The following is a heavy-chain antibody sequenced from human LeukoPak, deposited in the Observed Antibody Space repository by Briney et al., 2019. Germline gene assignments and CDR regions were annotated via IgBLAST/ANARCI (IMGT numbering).Heavy chain of an antibody. CDR2: IYSGGST. V-gene: IGHV3-53*01. Sequence: GGSLRLSCAASGFTFSSYAMSWVRQAPGKGLEWVSVIYSGGSTYYADSVKGRFTISRDNSKNTLYLQMNSLRAEDTAVYYCTQVDYWGQGTLVTVSS. CDR3: TQVDY. J-gene: IGHJ4*02. CDR1: GFTFSSYA.